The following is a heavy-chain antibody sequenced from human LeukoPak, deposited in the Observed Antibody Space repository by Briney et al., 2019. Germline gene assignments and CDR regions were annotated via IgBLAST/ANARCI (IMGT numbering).Heavy chain of an antibody. J-gene: IGHJ4*02. CDR3: ARGPAAGTAWPFDY. CDR2: INTGGGST. Sequence: CASVKLSCKASGYTFTSYYTHWVRQAPGQGHEWMGVINTGGGSTSYAQKFQGRVAMTRDTSTSTVYVELSSLRSEDTAVYYCARGPAAGTAWPFDYWGQGTLVTVSS. V-gene: IGHV1-46*01. D-gene: IGHD6-13*01. CDR1: GYTFTSYY.